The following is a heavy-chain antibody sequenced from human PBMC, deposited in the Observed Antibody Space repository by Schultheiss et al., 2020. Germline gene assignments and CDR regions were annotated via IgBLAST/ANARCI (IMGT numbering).Heavy chain of an antibody. V-gene: IGHV3-74*01. Sequence: GGSLRLSCAASKFTFSRYWMHWVRQAPGKGLVWVSHINTDGSSTTYADSVRGRFTISRDNSKNTLYLQMNSLRAEDTAVYYCARDHMVRGKGYWGQGTLVTVSS. D-gene: IGHD3-10*01. CDR2: INTDGSST. J-gene: IGHJ4*02. CDR3: ARDHMVRGKGY. CDR1: KFTFSRYW.